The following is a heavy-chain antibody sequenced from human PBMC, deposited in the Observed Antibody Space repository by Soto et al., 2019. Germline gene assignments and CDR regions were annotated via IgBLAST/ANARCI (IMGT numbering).Heavy chain of an antibody. Sequence: PWGSLRLSCAASGFTFSNYWMSCVRQAPWKGLEWVANIRQDVNENYYVDSVKGRFTTSRDNTKNSFYLQMNSLRAEDTAVYYCARDHIDGWKFDYWGRGTLVTVSS. CDR1: GFTFSNYW. D-gene: IGHD6-19*01. J-gene: IGHJ4*02. CDR2: IRQDVNEN. CDR3: ARDHIDGWKFDY. V-gene: IGHV3-7*01.